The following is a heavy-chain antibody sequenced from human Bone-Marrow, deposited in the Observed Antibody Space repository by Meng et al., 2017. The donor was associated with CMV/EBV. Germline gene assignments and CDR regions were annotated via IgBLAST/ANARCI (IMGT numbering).Heavy chain of an antibody. V-gene: IGHV4-34*01. CDR3: ARGRHIAARPFYY. D-gene: IGHD6-6*01. Sequence: QVQLQQWGAGLLKPSETPSLTCAVYGGSFSGYYWSWIRQPPGKGLEWIGEINHSGSTNYNPSLKSRVTISVDTSKNQFSLKLSSVTAADTAVYYCARGRHIAARPFYYWGQGTLVTVSS. J-gene: IGHJ4*02. CDR1: GGSFSGYY. CDR2: INHSGST.